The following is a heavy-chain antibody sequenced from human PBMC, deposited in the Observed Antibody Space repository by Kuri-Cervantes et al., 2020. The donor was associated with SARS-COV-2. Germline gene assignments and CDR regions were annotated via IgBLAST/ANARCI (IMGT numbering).Heavy chain of an antibody. CDR2: IYYSGST. V-gene: IGHV4-38-2*02. CDR1: GYSISSGYY. CDR3: ARDMGGEAYCGGDCYFDY. D-gene: IGHD2-21*01. Sequence: ESLKISCTVSGYSISSGYYWGWIRQPPGKGLEWIGSIYYSGSTYYNPSLKSRVTISVDTSKNQFSLKLSSVTAADTAVYYCARDMGGEAYCGGDCYFDYWGQGTLVTVSS. J-gene: IGHJ4*02.